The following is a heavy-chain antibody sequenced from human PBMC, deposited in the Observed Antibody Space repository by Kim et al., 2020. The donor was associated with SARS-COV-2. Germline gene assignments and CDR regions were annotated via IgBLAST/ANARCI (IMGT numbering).Heavy chain of an antibody. CDR3: ALEVVVPNYDAFDI. Sequence: SETLSLTCTVSGGSISSGGYYWSWIRQHPGKGLEWIGYIYYSGSTYYNPSLKSRVTISVDTSKNQFSLKLSSVTAADTAVYYCALEVVVPNYDAFDIWGQGTMVTVSS. V-gene: IGHV4-31*03. CDR2: IYYSGST. D-gene: IGHD2-2*01. J-gene: IGHJ3*02. CDR1: GGSISSGGYY.